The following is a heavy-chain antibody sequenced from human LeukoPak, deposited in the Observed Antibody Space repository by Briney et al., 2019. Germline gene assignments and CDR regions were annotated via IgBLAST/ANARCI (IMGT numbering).Heavy chain of an antibody. CDR2: IKQDGSEK. CDR1: GFTFSRYW. Sequence: GVSLRLSCAASGFTFSRYWMSWVRQAPGKGLEWVANIKQDGSEKNYVDSVKGRFTITRDNAKNSQYLQMDSLRAEDTAVYYCASAPLRGGNVYFDAWGQGILVTVSS. CDR3: ASAPLRGGNVYFDA. V-gene: IGHV3-7*05. J-gene: IGHJ4*02. D-gene: IGHD4-23*01.